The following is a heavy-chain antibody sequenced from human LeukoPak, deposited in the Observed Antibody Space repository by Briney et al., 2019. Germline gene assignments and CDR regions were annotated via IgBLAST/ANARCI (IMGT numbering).Heavy chain of an antibody. Sequence: GGSLRLSCAASGFIFSDYYMSWIRQAPGKGLEWLSYISSSSIYTSYADSVKGRFTISRDNAKNSLYLQLDSLRAEDTAVYYCARGSPPDYWGQGTLVTVSS. CDR2: ISSSSIYT. CDR3: ARGSPPDY. J-gene: IGHJ4*02. V-gene: IGHV3-11*05. D-gene: IGHD2-15*01. CDR1: GFIFSDYY.